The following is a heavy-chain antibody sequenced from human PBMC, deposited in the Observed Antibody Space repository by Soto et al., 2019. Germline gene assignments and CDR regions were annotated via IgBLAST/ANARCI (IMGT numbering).Heavy chain of an antibody. Sequence: ASVKVSCKASGYTFTGYYMHWVRQAPGQGLEWMGWINPNSDGTNYAQKFQGWVTMTRDTSISTAYMELSRLRSDDTAVYYCARENTMVRGVIDYFDYWGLRLSWSPSPQ. CDR3: ARENTMVRGVIDYFDY. CDR2: INPNSDGT. D-gene: IGHD3-10*01. CDR1: GYTFTGYY. J-gene: IGHJ4*02. V-gene: IGHV1-2*04.